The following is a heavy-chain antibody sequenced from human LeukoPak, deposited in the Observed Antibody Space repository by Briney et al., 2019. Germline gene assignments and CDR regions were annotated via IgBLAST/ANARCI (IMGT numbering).Heavy chain of an antibody. CDR3: ARDLITVTKGFDI. V-gene: IGHV4-59*11. CDR2: ISYIGST. CDR1: GGSFSGHY. D-gene: IGHD4-17*01. J-gene: IGHJ3*02. Sequence: SETLSLTCAVYGGSFSGHYWSWIRQPPGKGLEWIGYISYIGSTNYNPSLKSRLTISIDTSKNQFSLKLRSVTAADTAVYYCARDLITVTKGFDIWGQGTMVSVSS.